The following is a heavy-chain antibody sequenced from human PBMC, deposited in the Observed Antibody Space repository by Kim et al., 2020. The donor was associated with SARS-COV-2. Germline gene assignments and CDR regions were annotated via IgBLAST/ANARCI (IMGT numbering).Heavy chain of an antibody. J-gene: IGHJ4*02. V-gene: IGHV1-8*01. Sequence: PNSGNTGYAQKFQGRVPMTRNTSISTAYMELSSLRSEDTAVYYCARVIDYWGQGTLVTVSS. CDR2: PNSGNT. CDR3: ARVIDY.